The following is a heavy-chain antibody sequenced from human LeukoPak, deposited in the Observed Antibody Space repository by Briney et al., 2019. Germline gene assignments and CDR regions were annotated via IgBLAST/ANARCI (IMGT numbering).Heavy chain of an antibody. CDR1: GFTFSSYS. D-gene: IGHD5-18*01. J-gene: IGHJ3*02. V-gene: IGHV3-21*04. Sequence: GGSLRLSCAASGFTFSSYSMNWVRQAPGKGLEWVSSISSSSSYIYYADSVKGRFTISGDNSKNTLYLQMNSLRAEDTAVYYCAKLNGRYSYGHDAFDIWGQGTMVTVSS. CDR2: ISSSSSYI. CDR3: AKLNGRYSYGHDAFDI.